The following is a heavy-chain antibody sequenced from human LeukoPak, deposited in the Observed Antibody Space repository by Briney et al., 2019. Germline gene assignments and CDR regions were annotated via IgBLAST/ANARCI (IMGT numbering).Heavy chain of an antibody. D-gene: IGHD3-22*01. CDR1: GGSLSSYY. CDR2: IYTSGST. CDR3: ARAPPLDYYDSSGFDY. V-gene: IGHV4-4*07. J-gene: IGHJ4*02. Sequence: PSETLSLTCTVSGGSLSSYYWSWIRQPAGKGLEWIGRIYTSGSTNYNPSLKSRVTMSVDTSKNQFSLKLSSVTAADTAVYYCARAPPLDYYDSSGFDYWGQGTLVTVSS.